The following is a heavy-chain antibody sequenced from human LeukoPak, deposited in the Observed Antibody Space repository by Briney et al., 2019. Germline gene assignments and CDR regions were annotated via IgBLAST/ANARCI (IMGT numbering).Heavy chain of an antibody. CDR2: IYHSGST. Sequence: PSETLSLTCAVSGGSISSSNWWSWVRQPPGKGLEWIGEIYHSGSTNYNPSLKSRVTISVDKSKNQFSLKLSSVTAADTAVYYCARDIHVPRIREPYFDIWGEGTLVTVSS. D-gene: IGHD1-14*01. CDR3: ARDIHVPRIREPYFDI. J-gene: IGHJ3*02. CDR1: GGSISSSNW. V-gene: IGHV4-4*02.